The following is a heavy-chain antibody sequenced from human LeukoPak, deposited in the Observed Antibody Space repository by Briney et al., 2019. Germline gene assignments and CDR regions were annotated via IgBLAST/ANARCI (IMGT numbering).Heavy chain of an antibody. D-gene: IGHD3-16*02. V-gene: IGHV3-23*01. CDR2: ISGGVVGS. J-gene: IGHJ4*02. Sequence: GGSLTLSCPASGFTFSNFAMSWVRQAPGKGLEWVSVISGGVVGSDYADSVKGRFTIPRDNSKNTLYLQMNSLRAEDTAVYYCAKFEGHPWGTYRLDYWGQSTLVTVS. CDR1: GFTFSNFA. CDR3: AKFEGHPWGTYRLDY.